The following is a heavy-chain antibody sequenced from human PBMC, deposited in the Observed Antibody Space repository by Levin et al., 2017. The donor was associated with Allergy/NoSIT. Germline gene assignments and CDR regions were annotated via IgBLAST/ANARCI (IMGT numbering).Heavy chain of an antibody. V-gene: IGHV3-23*01. CDR1: GFTFSSYA. CDR2: IRPTGDRT. CDR3: ARGAGRSGWYTVDY. Sequence: GESLKISCAASGFTFSSYAMDWVRLAPGKGLQWVSAIRPTGDRTYYADSVEGRFTISRDNSKNTVYLQMNSLRAEDTAKYFCARGAGRSGWYTVDYWGRGTLVTVSS. D-gene: IGHD6-13*01. J-gene: IGHJ4*02.